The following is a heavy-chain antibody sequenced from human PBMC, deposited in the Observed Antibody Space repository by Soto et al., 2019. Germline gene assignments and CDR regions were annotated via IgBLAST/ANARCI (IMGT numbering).Heavy chain of an antibody. CDR1: GINFLPYA. J-gene: IGHJ4*02. V-gene: IGHV3-23*01. Sequence: DVQLLESGGGLVQPGGSLRFSCAAPGINFLPYAMAWVRQAPGKGLEWVSVISSSGITYYADSVKGRFTISRDISNSTLFLQMNSLGVEDTAVDYCTKMGTSIWYMDYFDYWGRGSLVIVSS. CDR3: TKMGTSIWYMDYFDY. CDR2: ISSSGIT. D-gene: IGHD3-3*02.